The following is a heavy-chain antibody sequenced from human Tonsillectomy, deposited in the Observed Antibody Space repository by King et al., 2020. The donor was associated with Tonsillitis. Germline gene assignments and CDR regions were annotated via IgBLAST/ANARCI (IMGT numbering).Heavy chain of an antibody. J-gene: IGHJ6*02. D-gene: IGHD6-19*01. CDR3: AKDPNSSRRYNYYYGMDV. Sequence: VQLVESGGGVVKPGGSLRLSCAASGFAFNNFGMHWVRQAPGRGLEWVAFIQYDGNNKYYADSVKGRFTISRDNSKNTLFLQMNSLRAEDTAVYYCAKDPNSSRRYNYYYGMDVWGQGTTVTVSS. CDR2: IQYDGNNK. V-gene: IGHV3-30*02. CDR1: GFAFNNFG.